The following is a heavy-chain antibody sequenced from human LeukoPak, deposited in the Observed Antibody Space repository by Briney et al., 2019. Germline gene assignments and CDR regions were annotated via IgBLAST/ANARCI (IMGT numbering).Heavy chain of an antibody. Sequence: GGSLRLSCAASGFTFSSYAMSWVRQAPGKGLEWVSAISGSGGSTYYADSVKGRFTISRDNAKNSLYLQMNSLRAEDTAVYYCARDTNWELLPDAFDIWGQGTMVTVSS. CDR3: ARDTNWELLPDAFDI. CDR1: GFTFSSYA. D-gene: IGHD1-26*01. CDR2: ISGSGGST. V-gene: IGHV3-23*01. J-gene: IGHJ3*02.